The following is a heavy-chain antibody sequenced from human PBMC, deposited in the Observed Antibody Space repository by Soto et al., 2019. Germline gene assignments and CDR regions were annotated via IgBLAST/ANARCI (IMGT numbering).Heavy chain of an antibody. J-gene: IGHJ6*03. CDR2: IYHSGST. V-gene: IGHV4-4*02. Sequence: NPSETLSLTCAVSSGSISSSNWWSWVRQPPGKGLEWIGEIYHSGSTNYNPSLKSRVTISVDKSKNQFSLKLSSVTAADTAVYYCARVPDVDGNYYYYYYMDVWGKGTTVTVSS. D-gene: IGHD2-21*01. CDR1: SGSISSSNW. CDR3: ARVPDVDGNYYYYYYMDV.